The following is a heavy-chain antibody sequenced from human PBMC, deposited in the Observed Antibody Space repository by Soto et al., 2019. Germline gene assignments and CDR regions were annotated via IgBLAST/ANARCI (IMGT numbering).Heavy chain of an antibody. CDR2: ISYSGNT. CDR3: AGLRGYAGSPIDY. V-gene: IGHV4-59*01. Sequence: SETLSLTCTVSGGSIISGYWSWIRQPPGKGLEWIGYISYSGNTNYNPSLKSRVTMSVDTPKNQFSLRLSSVTTADTAVYYCAGLRGYAGSPIDYWGPGTLVTVSS. J-gene: IGHJ4*02. D-gene: IGHD2-15*01. CDR1: GGSIISGY.